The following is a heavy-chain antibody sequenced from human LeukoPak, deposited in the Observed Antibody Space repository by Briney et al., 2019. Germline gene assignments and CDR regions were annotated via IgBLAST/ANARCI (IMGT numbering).Heavy chain of an antibody. CDR3: ASRRVGSSSPRSFDY. J-gene: IGHJ4*02. V-gene: IGHV1-8*01. D-gene: IGHD6-13*01. Sequence: ASVKVSCKASGYTFTSYDIHWVRQATGQGLEWMGWMNPNSGNTGYAQKFQGRVTMTRNTSISTAYMELSSLRSEDTAVYYCASRRVGSSSPRSFDYWGQGTLVTVSS. CDR2: MNPNSGNT. CDR1: GYTFTSYD.